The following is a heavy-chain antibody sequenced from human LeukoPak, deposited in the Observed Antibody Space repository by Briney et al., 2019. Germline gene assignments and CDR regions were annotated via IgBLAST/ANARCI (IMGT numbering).Heavy chain of an antibody. D-gene: IGHD5-12*01. CDR3: ATLVATTQFDY. Sequence: GGSLRLSCTASGFTFSSYWMSWVRQAPGKGLEWVANIKQDGSEKYYVDSVKGRFTISRDNAKNSLYLQMNSLRAEDTAVYYCATLVATTQFDYWGQGTLVTVSS. CDR1: GFTFSSYW. CDR2: IKQDGSEK. V-gene: IGHV3-7*01. J-gene: IGHJ4*02.